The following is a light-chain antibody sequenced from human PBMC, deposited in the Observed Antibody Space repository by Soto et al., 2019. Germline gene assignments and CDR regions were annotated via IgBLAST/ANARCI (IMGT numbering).Light chain of an antibody. Sequence: QSVLAQPASVSGSPGQSITISCTGTSSDVGAYNYVSWYHQHHPGKAPELIIYDVTDRPSGVSTRFSGSKSGNTASLTISGLQADDEGDYYCSSYTTIKTVIFGGGTKVTVL. V-gene: IGLV2-14*01. J-gene: IGLJ2*01. CDR2: DVT. CDR3: SSYTTIKTVI. CDR1: SSDVGAYNY.